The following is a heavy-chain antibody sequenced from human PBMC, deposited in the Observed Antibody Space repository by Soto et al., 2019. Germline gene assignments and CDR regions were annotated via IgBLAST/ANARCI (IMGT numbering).Heavy chain of an antibody. CDR2: IIPIFGTA. D-gene: IGHD3-22*01. V-gene: IGHV1-69*13. CDR3: ARGGYYDSSGYYPPSWYFDL. CDR1: GGTFSSYA. J-gene: IGHJ2*01. Sequence: SVKVSCKASGGTFSSYAISWVRQAPGQGLEWMGGIIPIFGTANYAQKFQGRVTITADESTSTAYMELSSLRSEDTAVYYCARGGYYDSSGYYPPSWYFDLWGRGTMVTVYS.